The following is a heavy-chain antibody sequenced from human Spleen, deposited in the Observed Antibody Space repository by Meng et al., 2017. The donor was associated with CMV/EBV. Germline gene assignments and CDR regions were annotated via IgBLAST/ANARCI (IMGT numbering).Heavy chain of an antibody. D-gene: IGHD3-3*01. CDR2: MISNSGNT. CDR3: ASGGGLGGDYYYYGMDV. Sequence: ASVKVSCKAAGYTFTSYDINWVRQATGQGLEWMGWMISNSGNTGYAQKFQGRVTITRNTSISTAYMELSSLRSEDTAVYYCASGGGLGGDYYYYGMDVWGQGTTVTVSS. V-gene: IGHV1-8*03. J-gene: IGHJ6*02. CDR1: GYTFTSYD.